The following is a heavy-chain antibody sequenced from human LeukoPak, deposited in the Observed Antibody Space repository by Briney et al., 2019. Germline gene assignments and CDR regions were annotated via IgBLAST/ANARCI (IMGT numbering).Heavy chain of an antibody. J-gene: IGHJ4*02. CDR3: ARGPYGGNFDY. Sequence: SETLSLTCTVSVSSISSYYWSWIRQPAGRGLEWIGRIYTSGSTNYNPSLKSRVTMSVDTSKNQFSLKLSSVTAADTAVYYCARGPYGGNFDYWGQGTLVTVSS. CDR2: IYTSGST. D-gene: IGHD3-16*01. V-gene: IGHV4-4*07. CDR1: VSSISSYY.